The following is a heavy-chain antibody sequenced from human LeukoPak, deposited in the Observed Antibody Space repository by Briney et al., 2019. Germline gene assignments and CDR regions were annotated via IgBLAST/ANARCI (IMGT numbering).Heavy chain of an antibody. D-gene: IGHD3-22*01. CDR2: IYYSGST. CDR3: AREMDYYDSSGYSLYYFDY. Sequence: SETLSLTCTVSGGSISSYYWSWIRQPPGKGLEWIGYIYYSGSTNYNPSLKSRVTISVDTSKNQFSLKLSSVTAADTAVYYCAREMDYYDSSGYSLYYFDYWGQGTLVTVSS. CDR1: GGSISSYY. J-gene: IGHJ4*02. V-gene: IGHV4-59*12.